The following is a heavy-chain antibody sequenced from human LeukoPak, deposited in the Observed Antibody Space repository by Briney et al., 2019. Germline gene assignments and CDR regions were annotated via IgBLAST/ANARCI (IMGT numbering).Heavy chain of an antibody. CDR3: ARGRGGTNLRHSDY. D-gene: IGHD2-15*01. J-gene: IGHJ4*02. CDR1: GYTFTSYD. Sequence: GASVKVSCKASGYTFTSYDINWVRQATGQGLEWMGWMNPNSGNTGHAQKFQGRVTMTRNTSISTAYMELSSLRSEDTAVYYCARGRGGTNLRHSDYWGQGTLVTVSS. CDR2: MNPNSGNT. V-gene: IGHV1-8*01.